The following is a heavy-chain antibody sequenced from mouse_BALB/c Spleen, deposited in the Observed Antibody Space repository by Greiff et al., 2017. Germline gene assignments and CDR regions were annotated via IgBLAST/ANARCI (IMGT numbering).Heavy chain of an antibody. Sequence: EVKLVESGPGLVKPSQSLSLTCTVTGYSITSDYAWNWIRQFPGNKLEWMGYISYSGSTSYNPSLKSRISITRDTSKNQFFLQLNSVTTEDTATYYCARSGYYGSSYEGDYWGQGTSVTVSS. V-gene: IGHV3-2*02. D-gene: IGHD1-1*01. CDR2: ISYSGST. CDR3: ARSGYYGSSYEGDY. CDR1: GYSITSDYA. J-gene: IGHJ4*01.